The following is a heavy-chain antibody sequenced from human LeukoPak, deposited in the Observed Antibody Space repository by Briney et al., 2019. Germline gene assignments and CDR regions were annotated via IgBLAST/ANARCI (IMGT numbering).Heavy chain of an antibody. D-gene: IGHD3-10*01. Sequence: ASVKVSCKASGYTFTGYYMHWVRQAPGQGLEWMGWINPNSGGTNYAQKFQGRVTMTRDTSISTAYMELRSLRSDDTAVYYCARGLDGSGSYGSEPFDYWGQGTLVTVSS. CDR2: INPNSGGT. CDR1: GYTFTGYY. J-gene: IGHJ4*02. V-gene: IGHV1-2*02. CDR3: ARGLDGSGSYGSEPFDY.